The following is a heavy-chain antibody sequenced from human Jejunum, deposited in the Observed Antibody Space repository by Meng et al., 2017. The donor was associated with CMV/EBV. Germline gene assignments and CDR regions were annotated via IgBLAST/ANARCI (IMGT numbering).Heavy chain of an antibody. V-gene: IGHV3-9*01. Sequence: FTFQEYGMPWVRQVPGKGLEWVAGISWNTASTGYAGSVKGRFTISREDVKNSLYLQMDSLRPEDTALYYCAKAPSGGWNYFFYFDNWGQGTLVTVSS. D-gene: IGHD1-7*01. CDR3: AKAPSGGWNYFFYFDN. J-gene: IGHJ4*02. CDR2: ISWNTAST. CDR1: FTFQEYG.